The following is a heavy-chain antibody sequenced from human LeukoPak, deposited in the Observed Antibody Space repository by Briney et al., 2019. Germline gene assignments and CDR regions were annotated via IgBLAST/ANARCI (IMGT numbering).Heavy chain of an antibody. D-gene: IGHD2-2*01. CDR2: IYSGGST. CDR3: ARDSRSVVVPAAIRANFDY. J-gene: IGHJ4*02. V-gene: IGHV3-66*01. Sequence: PGGSLRLSCAASGFTVSSNYMSWVRQAPGKGLEWVSVIYSGGSTYYSESVKGRFTIARDNSKNTLYLQMNSLRAEDTAVYYCARDSRSVVVPAAIRANFDYWGQGTLVTVSS. CDR1: GFTVSSNY.